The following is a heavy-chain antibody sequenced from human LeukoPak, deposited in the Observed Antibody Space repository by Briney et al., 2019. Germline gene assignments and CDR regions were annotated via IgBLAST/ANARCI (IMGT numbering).Heavy chain of an antibody. CDR3: ARQRDSSSRPY. CDR2: IYYSGST. V-gene: IGHV4-39*01. CDR1: SDSSSGTNYY. Sequence: SETLSLTCTVSSDSSSGTNYYWAWIRQPPGKGLEWIGSIYYSGSTYYNPSLKSRVTISVDTSKNQFSLKLSSVTAADTAVYYCARQRDSSSRPYWGQGTLVTVSS. D-gene: IGHD6-13*01. J-gene: IGHJ4*02.